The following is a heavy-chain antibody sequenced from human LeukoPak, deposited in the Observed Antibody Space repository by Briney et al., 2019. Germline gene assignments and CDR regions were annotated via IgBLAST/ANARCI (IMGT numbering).Heavy chain of an antibody. CDR2: IYPGDSDT. Sequence: GESLKISCKSSAYSFTNYWIAWVRQLPGKGLEWMGIIYPGDSDTRYSPSLQGQVTISADKSISIAYLQWSSLKASDTAMYYCARHGAVGATNNWFDPWGQGTLVTVSS. CDR1: AYSFTNYW. J-gene: IGHJ5*02. CDR3: ARHGAVGATNNWFDP. V-gene: IGHV5-51*01. D-gene: IGHD1-26*01.